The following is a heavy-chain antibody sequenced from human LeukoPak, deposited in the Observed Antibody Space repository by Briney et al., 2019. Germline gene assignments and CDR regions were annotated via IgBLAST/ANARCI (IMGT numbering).Heavy chain of an antibody. CDR3: ARRYCGGDCYYAGYYMDV. J-gene: IGHJ6*03. CDR1: GFTFSSYT. CDR2: ISISSSSI. D-gene: IGHD2-21*02. V-gene: IGHV3-21*01. Sequence: GGSLRLSCAASGFTFSSYTMNWVRQAPGEGLEWVSSISISSSSIYYADSVKGRFTISRDNSKNTLYLQMNSLRAEDTAVYYCARRYCGGDCYYAGYYMDVWGKGTTVTVSS.